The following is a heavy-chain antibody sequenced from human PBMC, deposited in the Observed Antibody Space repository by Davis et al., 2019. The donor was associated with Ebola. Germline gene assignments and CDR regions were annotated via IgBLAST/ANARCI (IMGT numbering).Heavy chain of an antibody. J-gene: IGHJ4*02. CDR1: GGSISNYY. CDR3: ASLTSSSGLDY. CDR2: IHYSGTT. D-gene: IGHD6-6*01. V-gene: IGHV4-59*01. Sequence: GSLRLSCTVSGGSISNYYWSWIRQSPGKGLEWIGYIHYSGTTMYNPSLKSRVTISVDTPKNQFSLKLNSVTAADTAVYYCASLTSSSGLDYWGQGTLVTVSS.